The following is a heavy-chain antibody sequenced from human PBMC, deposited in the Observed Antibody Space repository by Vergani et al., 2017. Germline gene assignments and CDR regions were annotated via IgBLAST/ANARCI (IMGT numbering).Heavy chain of an antibody. CDR1: RFTFHHYA. CDR3: AKANPRNSGYDYLYYYHAMDV. V-gene: IGHV3-23*01. Sequence: EVQLLESGGDLVQPGGSLRLSCAASRFTFHHYAMNWVRQAPGKGLEWVSGISGSGGSTYYAGSVKGRFTISRDSSKNTLYLQMNSLSAGDTAVYYCAKANPRNSGYDYLYYYHAMDVWGQGTTVTVAS. D-gene: IGHD5-12*01. CDR2: ISGSGGST. J-gene: IGHJ6*02.